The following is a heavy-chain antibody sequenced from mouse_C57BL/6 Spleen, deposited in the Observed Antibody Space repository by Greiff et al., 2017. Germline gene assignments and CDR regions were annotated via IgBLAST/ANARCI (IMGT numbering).Heavy chain of an antibody. J-gene: IGHJ4*01. CDR2: IRNKANNHAT. D-gene: IGHD2-1*01. CDR3: TGDYGNYRGAMDY. Sequence: EVKVEESGGGLVQPGGSMKLSCAASGFTFSDAWMDWVRQSPEKGLEWVAEIRNKANNHATYYAESVKGRFTISRDDSKSSVYLQMNSLRAEDTGIYYCTGDYGNYRGAMDYWGQGTSVTVSS. CDR1: GFTFSDAW. V-gene: IGHV6-6*01.